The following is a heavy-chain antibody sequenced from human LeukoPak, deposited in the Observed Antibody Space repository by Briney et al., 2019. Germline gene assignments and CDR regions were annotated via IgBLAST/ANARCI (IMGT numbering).Heavy chain of an antibody. Sequence: GESLKISCKGSGYGFTSYWIGWVRQMPGKGLEWMGIIYPGDSDIRYSPSFQGQVTISADKSTSTAYLQWSSLKASDTAMYYCARRSVTAPPYYFDYWGQGTLVTVSS. CDR2: IYPGDSDI. V-gene: IGHV5-51*01. CDR1: GYGFTSYW. J-gene: IGHJ4*02. D-gene: IGHD2-21*02. CDR3: ARRSVTAPPYYFDY.